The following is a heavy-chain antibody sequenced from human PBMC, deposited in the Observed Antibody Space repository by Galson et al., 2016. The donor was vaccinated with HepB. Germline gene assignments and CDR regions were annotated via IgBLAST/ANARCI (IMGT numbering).Heavy chain of an antibody. CDR2: TYYRSKWYN. CDR3: ARGAVRHSSGWYDMHFDS. CDR1: GDSVSSDSAT. J-gene: IGHJ4*02. Sequence: CAISGDSVSSDSATWTWIRQSPSRGLEWLGRTYYRSKWYNDHAVFVKSRITIKPDTSKNQFSLQLNSVTPEDTAVYYCARGAVRHSSGWYDMHFDSWGQGTLVTVSS. D-gene: IGHD6-19*01. V-gene: IGHV6-1*01.